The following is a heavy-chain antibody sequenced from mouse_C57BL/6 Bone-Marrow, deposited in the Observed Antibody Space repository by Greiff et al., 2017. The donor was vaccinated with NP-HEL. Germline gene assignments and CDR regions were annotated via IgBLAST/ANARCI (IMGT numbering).Heavy chain of an antibody. CDR2: ISSGGSYT. Sequence: EVQRVESGGDLVKPGGSLKLSCAASGFTFSSYGMSWVRQTPDKRLEWVATISSGGSYTYYPDSVKGRFTISRDNAKNTLYLQMSSLKSEDTAMYYCARRLITTVVASYYFDCWGQGTTLTVSS. CDR1: GFTFSSYG. D-gene: IGHD1-1*01. V-gene: IGHV5-6*01. CDR3: ARRLITTVVASYYFDC. J-gene: IGHJ2*01.